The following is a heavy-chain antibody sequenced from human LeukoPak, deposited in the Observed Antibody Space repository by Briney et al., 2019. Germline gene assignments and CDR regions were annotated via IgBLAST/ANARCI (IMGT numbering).Heavy chain of an antibody. J-gene: IGHJ5*02. D-gene: IGHD3-22*01. CDR1: GGSFSGYY. V-gene: IGHV4-34*01. CDR2: INHSGST. Sequence: SETLSLTCAVYGGSFSGYYWSWIRQPPGKGLEWIGEINHSGSTNYNPSLKSRVTISVDTSKNQFSLKLSSVTAADTAVYYCARTYYYDSSGYWNWFDPWGQGTLVTVSS. CDR3: ARTYYYDSSGYWNWFDP.